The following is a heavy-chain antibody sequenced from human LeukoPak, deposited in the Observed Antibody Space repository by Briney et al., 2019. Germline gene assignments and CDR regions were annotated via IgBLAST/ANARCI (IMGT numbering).Heavy chain of an antibody. J-gene: IGHJ6*02. V-gene: IGHV1-46*01. CDR1: GYSFSSYY. CDR3: ARPTSVIPAADISYYFYAMDV. D-gene: IGHD2-2*01. CDR2: INPSGGRT. Sequence: ASVKVSCKASGYSFSSYYMHWVRQAPGQGLKWMGIINPSGGRTNYAQRFQGRVTMTRDTSTSTVYMELSSLGSEDTAVYYCARPTSVIPAADISYYFYAMDVWGQGTTVTVSS.